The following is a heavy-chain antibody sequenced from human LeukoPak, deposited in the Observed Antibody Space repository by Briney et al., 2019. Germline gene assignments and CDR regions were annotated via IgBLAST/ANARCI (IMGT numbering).Heavy chain of an antibody. V-gene: IGHV3-23*01. CDR2: ISGSGGSI. Sequence: PGGSLRLSCAASGFTFSSYAMSWVRQAPGKGLEWVSAISGSGGSIYYADSVKGRFTISRDNSKNTVYLQMSSLRIEDTAVYYCAKFYYDFWTGYGYYFDYWGQGILVTVSS. CDR3: AKFYYDFWTGYGYYFDY. J-gene: IGHJ4*02. D-gene: IGHD3-3*01. CDR1: GFTFSSYA.